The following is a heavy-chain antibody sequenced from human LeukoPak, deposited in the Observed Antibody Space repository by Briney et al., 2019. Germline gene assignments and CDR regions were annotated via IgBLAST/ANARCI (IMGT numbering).Heavy chain of an antibody. CDR1: GYTFTSYD. Sequence: ASVKVSCKASGYTFTSYDINWVRQATGQGLEWMGWMNPNSGNTGYAQKFQGRVTITRNTSISTAYMELSSLRSEDTAVYYCARGRSSGSDWDFDYWGQGTLVTVSS. J-gene: IGHJ4*02. D-gene: IGHD1-26*01. CDR2: MNPNSGNT. CDR3: ARGRSSGSDWDFDY. V-gene: IGHV1-8*03.